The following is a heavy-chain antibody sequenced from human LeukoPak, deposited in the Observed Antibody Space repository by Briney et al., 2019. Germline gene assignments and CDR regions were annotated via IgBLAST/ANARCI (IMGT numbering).Heavy chain of an antibody. J-gene: IGHJ4*02. CDR1: GFTFSTYW. D-gene: IGHD2-21*01. Sequence: GGSLRLSCAASGFTFSTYWMTWVRQAPGKGLEWVAKIKQDGSEKCFVDSVKGRFTISRDNANNSLFLQMNSLRAEDTAVYYCAIDGDVGYADYFGYWGQGALGTVSS. CDR2: IKQDGSEK. CDR3: AIDGDVGYADYFGY. V-gene: IGHV3-7*03.